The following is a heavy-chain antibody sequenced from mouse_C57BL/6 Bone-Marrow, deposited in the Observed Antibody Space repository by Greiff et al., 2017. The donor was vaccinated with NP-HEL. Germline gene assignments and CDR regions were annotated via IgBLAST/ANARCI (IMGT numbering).Heavy chain of an antibody. D-gene: IGHD1-1*01. V-gene: IGHV1-64*01. CDR3: APFIWGDYWYFDV. CDR2: IHPNSGST. Sequence: QVQLKESGAELVKPGASVKLSCKASGYTFTSYWMHWVKQRPGQGLEWIGMIHPNSGSTNYNEKFKSKATLTVDKSSSTAYMQLSSLTSEDSAVYYCAPFIWGDYWYFDVWGTGTTVTVSS. J-gene: IGHJ1*03. CDR1: GYTFTSYW.